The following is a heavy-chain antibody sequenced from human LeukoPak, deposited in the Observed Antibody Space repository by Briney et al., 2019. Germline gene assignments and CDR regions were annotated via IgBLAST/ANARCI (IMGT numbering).Heavy chain of an antibody. V-gene: IGHV4-31*03. Sequence: PSETLSLTCTVSGGSISSGGYYWSWIRQHPGKGLEWIGYIYYSGSTYYNPSLKSRVTISVDTSKNQFSLELSSVTAADTAVYYCAGESCSSTSCYGRVDYYYYGMDVWGKGTTVTVSS. CDR2: IYYSGST. D-gene: IGHD2-2*01. J-gene: IGHJ6*04. CDR1: GGSISSGGYY. CDR3: AGESCSSTSCYGRVDYYYYGMDV.